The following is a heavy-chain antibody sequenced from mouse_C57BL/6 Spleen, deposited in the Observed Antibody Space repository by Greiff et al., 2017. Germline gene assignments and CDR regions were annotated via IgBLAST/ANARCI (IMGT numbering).Heavy chain of an antibody. D-gene: IGHD1-1*01. Sequence: VQLQQPGAELVKPGASVKLSCKASGYTFTSYCMQWVKQRPGQGLEWIGEIDPSDGNTNYNQKFKGKATLTVDTSSSTAYMQLSSLTSEDSAVYCCGRTTVVATGDIEDWGTGTTVTVAS. J-gene: IGHJ1*03. CDR3: GRTTVVATGDIED. V-gene: IGHV1-50*01. CDR1: GYTFTSYC. CDR2: IDPSDGNT.